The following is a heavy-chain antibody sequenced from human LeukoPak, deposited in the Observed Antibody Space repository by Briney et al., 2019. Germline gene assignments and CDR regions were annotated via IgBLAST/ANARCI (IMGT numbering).Heavy chain of an antibody. CDR3: AKDSTIFGVANGPLAY. CDR1: GFTFSSYA. V-gene: IGHV3-23*01. CDR2: ISGSGGST. J-gene: IGHJ4*02. Sequence: GGSLRLSCAASGFTFSSYAMSWVRQAPGKGLEWVSAISGSGGSTYYADSVKGRFTISRDNSKNTLYLQMNSLRAEDTAVYYCAKDSTIFGVANGPLAYWGQGTLVTVSS. D-gene: IGHD3-3*01.